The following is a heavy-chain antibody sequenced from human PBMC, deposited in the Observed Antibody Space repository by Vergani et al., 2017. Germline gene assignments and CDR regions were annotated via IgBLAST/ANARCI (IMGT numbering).Heavy chain of an antibody. Sequence: VQLVESGGGVVQPGGSLRLSCAASGFTFSSYSMHWVRQAPGKGLEWVSYISSSSSTIYYADSVKGRFTISRDNAKNSLYLRMNSLRAEDTAVYYCARDLDVGMIVVPYWYFDLWGRGTLVTVSS. V-gene: IGHV3-48*01. CDR1: GFTFSSYS. CDR2: ISSSSSTI. J-gene: IGHJ2*01. CDR3: ARDLDVGMIVVPYWYFDL. D-gene: IGHD3-22*01.